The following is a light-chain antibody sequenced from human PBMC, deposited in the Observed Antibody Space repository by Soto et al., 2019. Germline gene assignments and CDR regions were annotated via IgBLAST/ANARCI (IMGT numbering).Light chain of an antibody. V-gene: IGLV2-14*01. CDR1: CIDIGAYNY. J-gene: IGLJ1*01. CDR3: SSFTTSYFYV. CDR2: GVT. Sequence: ALTQRASGSGSPGQSITICCTLICIDIGAYNYVSWYQQHPGKAPKLLIHGVTRRPSGVSSRFSASKSAYTASLTISGLQAEDEANYYCSSFTTSYFYVFGPGTKVTVL.